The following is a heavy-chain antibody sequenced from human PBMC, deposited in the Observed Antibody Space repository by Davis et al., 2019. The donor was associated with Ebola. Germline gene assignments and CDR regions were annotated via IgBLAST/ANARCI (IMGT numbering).Heavy chain of an antibody. D-gene: IGHD3-16*01. J-gene: IGHJ4*02. CDR2: IKQDGSEK. Sequence: LGGSLRLSCAASGFTFSSYAMHWVRQAPGKGLEWVANIKQDGSEKYYVDSVKGRFTISRDNAKNSLYLQMNSLRAEDTAVYYCARDRGNYFDYWGQGTLVTVSS. CDR3: ARDRGNYFDY. CDR1: GFTFSSYA. V-gene: IGHV3-7*01.